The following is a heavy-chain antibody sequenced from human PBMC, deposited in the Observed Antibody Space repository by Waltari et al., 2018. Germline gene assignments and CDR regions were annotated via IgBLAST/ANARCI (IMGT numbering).Heavy chain of an antibody. V-gene: IGHV3-7*01. CDR2: INQDGSEK. Sequence: IQLVESGGGLVKPGGSLRLSCAASGFTFSRFWMSWVRQAPGKGPEWVANINQDGSEKYYVDSVKGRFTISRDNGKNSLYLQLNSLRVDDTALYYCTDFDYWGLGTLVTVSS. CDR3: TDFDY. CDR1: GFTFSRFW. J-gene: IGHJ4*02.